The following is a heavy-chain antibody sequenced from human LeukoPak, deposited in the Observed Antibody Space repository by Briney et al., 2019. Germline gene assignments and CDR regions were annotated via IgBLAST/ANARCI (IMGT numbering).Heavy chain of an antibody. CDR1: GFTFDDYG. D-gene: IGHD4-17*01. CDR3: ARVGDYGFFTGFDP. Sequence: PGGSLRLSCAASGFTFDDYGMSWVRQAPGKGLEWVSGINWNGGSTGYADSVKGRFTISRDNAKNSLYLQMNSLRAEDTALYHWARVGDYGFFTGFDPWGQGTLVTVSS. V-gene: IGHV3-20*01. J-gene: IGHJ5*02. CDR2: INWNGGST.